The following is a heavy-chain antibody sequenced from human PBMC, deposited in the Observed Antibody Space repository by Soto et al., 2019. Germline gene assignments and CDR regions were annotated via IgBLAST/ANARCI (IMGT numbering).Heavy chain of an antibody. D-gene: IGHD2-15*01. Sequence: SVKVSCKASGGTSSSYAISWVRQAPGQGLEWMGGIIPILGTANYAQKFQGRVTITADESTSTAYMELSSLRSEDTAVYYCARVLEYCSGGSCYPRRKYYYYGMDVWGQGTTVTVSS. CDR2: IIPILGTA. CDR1: GGTSSSYA. CDR3: ARVLEYCSGGSCYPRRKYYYYGMDV. J-gene: IGHJ6*02. V-gene: IGHV1-69*13.